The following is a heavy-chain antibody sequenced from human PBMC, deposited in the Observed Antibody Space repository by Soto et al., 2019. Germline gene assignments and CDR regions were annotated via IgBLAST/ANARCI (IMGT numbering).Heavy chain of an antibody. D-gene: IGHD2-15*01. CDR1: GVSINSANW. CDR3: ARYCGGGSCYLGAFDI. V-gene: IGHV4-4*02. Sequence: QMQLQESGPGLVKPSGTLSLTCTVSGVSINSANWWTWVRQSPGKGLEWIGEIYHSGSTNFNPSLKSRVTISVDNSKNHFYLELTSVTAAATAVYYCARYCGGGSCYLGAFDIWGQGTMVTVSS. J-gene: IGHJ3*02. CDR2: IYHSGST.